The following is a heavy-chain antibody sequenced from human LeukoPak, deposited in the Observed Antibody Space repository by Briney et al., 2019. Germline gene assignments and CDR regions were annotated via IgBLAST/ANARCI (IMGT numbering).Heavy chain of an antibody. CDR2: IKSKTDGGTT. V-gene: IGHV3-15*01. D-gene: IGHD3-22*01. CDR3: TTDRFHYYDSSGIDY. Sequence: GGSLRLSCAASGFTFSNAWMSWVRQAPGKGLEWVGRIKSKTDGGTTDYAAPVKGRFTISRDDSKNTLYLQMNSLKTEDTAVYYRTTDRFHYYDSSGIDYWGQGTLVTVSS. J-gene: IGHJ4*02. CDR1: GFTFSNAW.